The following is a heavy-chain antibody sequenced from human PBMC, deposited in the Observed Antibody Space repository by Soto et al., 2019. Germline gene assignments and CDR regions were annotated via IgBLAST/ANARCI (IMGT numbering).Heavy chain of an antibody. Sequence: QVQLQESGPGLVKPSQTLSLTCTVSGGSISSGTYYWTWVRQRPGEGLEWIGFISHSGRTYYNPSLNSRAAISGDTSENQFSLRLSSVTAADTAVYFCARDSDYCTGGSCYGNFDFWGQGTLVTVSS. D-gene: IGHD2-15*01. CDR2: ISHSGRT. CDR1: GGSISSGTYY. CDR3: ARDSDYCTGGSCYGNFDF. J-gene: IGHJ4*02. V-gene: IGHV4-31*03.